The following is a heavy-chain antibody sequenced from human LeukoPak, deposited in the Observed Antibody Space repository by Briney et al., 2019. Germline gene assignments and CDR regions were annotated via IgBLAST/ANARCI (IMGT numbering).Heavy chain of an antibody. CDR2: IYYSGST. CDR3: ARDQYSSSWYQYYFDY. J-gene: IGHJ4*02. D-gene: IGHD6-13*01. Sequence: SETLSLTCTVSGGSISSSTYYWGWIRQPPGKGLEWIGSIYYSGSTYYNPSLKSRVTISVDTSKNQFSLKLSSVTAADTAVYYCARDQYSSSWYQYYFDYWGQGILVTVSS. CDR1: GGSISSSTYY. V-gene: IGHV4-39*07.